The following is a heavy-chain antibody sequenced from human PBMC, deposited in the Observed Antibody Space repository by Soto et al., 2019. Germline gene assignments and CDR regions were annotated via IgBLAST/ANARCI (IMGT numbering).Heavy chain of an antibody. J-gene: IGHJ4*02. CDR2: IYYSGST. D-gene: IGHD3-16*01. V-gene: IGHV4-31*03. Sequence: QVQLQESGPGLVKPSQTLSLTCTVSGGSISSGGYYWSWIRQHPGKGLEGIGYIYYSGSTYYNPSLNRRVTISVDTCKNQFSLELRSVTAGETAVYYGATSYDYVWGDSGVFDYWGQGTLVTVSS. CDR1: GGSISSGGYY. CDR3: ATSYDYVWGDSGVFDY.